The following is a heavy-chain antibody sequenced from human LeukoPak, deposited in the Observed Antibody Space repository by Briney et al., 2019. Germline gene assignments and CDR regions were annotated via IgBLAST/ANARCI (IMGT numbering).Heavy chain of an antibody. CDR2: ISYDGSNK. Sequence: GGSLRLSCAASGFTLSDYYMSWIRQAPGKGLEWVAVISYDGSNKYYADSVKGRFTISRDNSKNTLYLQMSSLRAEDTAVYYCAKELRGYSYGLRNNWFDPWGQGTLVTVSS. CDR1: GFTLSDYY. J-gene: IGHJ5*02. CDR3: AKELRGYSYGLRNNWFDP. V-gene: IGHV3-30*18. D-gene: IGHD5-18*01.